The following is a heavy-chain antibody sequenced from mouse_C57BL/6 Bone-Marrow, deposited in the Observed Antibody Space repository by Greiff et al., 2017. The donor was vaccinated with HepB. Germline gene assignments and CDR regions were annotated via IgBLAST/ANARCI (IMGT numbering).Heavy chain of an antibody. Sequence: VQLQQSGAELVKPGASVKISCKASGYAFSSYWMNWVKQRPGKGLEWIGQIYPGDGDTNYNGKFKGKATLTADKSSSTAYMQLSSPTSEDSAVYFCARDYDYDPFDYWGQGTTLTVSS. CDR1: GYAFSSYW. CDR2: IYPGDGDT. V-gene: IGHV1-80*01. D-gene: IGHD2-4*01. J-gene: IGHJ2*01. CDR3: ARDYDYDPFDY.